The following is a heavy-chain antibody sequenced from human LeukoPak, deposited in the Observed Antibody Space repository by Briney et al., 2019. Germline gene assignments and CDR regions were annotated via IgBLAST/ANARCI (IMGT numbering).Heavy chain of an antibody. CDR2: ISYDGSNK. Sequence: GGSLRLSCAASGFTFSSYGMHWVRQAPGKGLEWVAVISYDGSNKYYADSVKGRFTISRDNSKNTLYLQMNSLRAEDTAVYYCAKGNIVVVTAINDYWGQGTLVTVSS. CDR1: GFTFSSYG. V-gene: IGHV3-30*18. CDR3: AKGNIVVVTAINDY. D-gene: IGHD2-21*02. J-gene: IGHJ4*02.